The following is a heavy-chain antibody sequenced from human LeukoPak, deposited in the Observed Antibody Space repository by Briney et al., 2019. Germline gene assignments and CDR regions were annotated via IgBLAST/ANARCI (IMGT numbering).Heavy chain of an antibody. CDR2: ISRSGNTI. V-gene: IGHV3-11*04. J-gene: IGHJ4*02. CDR1: GFTFSNYY. Sequence: GGSLRLSCADSGFTFSNYYMNWIHQAPGKGLEWVSYISRSGNTIYYADSVKGRFTISRDNAKNSLYLQMNSLRAEDTAVYSCARDYYGSEIWGQGTLVTVSS. D-gene: IGHD3-10*01. CDR3: ARDYYGSEI.